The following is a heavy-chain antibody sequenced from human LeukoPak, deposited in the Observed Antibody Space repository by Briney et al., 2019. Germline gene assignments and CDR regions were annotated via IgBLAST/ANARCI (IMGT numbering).Heavy chain of an antibody. Sequence: GESLKISCKGSGYSFPSYWIGWVLQMPGKGLEWIGIIYPGDSDTRYSPSFQGQVAISADKSISTAYLQWSSLKASDTAMYYCARSSLDIVVVPAAPFDYWAHGTLVTVSS. CDR1: GYSFPSYW. CDR3: ARSSLDIVVVPAAPFDY. D-gene: IGHD2-2*01. CDR2: IYPGDSDT. V-gene: IGHV5-51*01. J-gene: IGHJ4*01.